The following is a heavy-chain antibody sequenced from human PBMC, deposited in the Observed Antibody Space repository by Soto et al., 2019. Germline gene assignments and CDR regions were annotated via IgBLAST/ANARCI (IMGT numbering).Heavy chain of an antibody. CDR3: VRPIDN. J-gene: IGHJ4*02. Sequence: WGSLRLSCSASGFTFSNYNIHWVRQAPGKGLEYVSAISSNGGSTYYTDSVKGRFTISRDNPNNTLYLQMSSLRAEDTAVYYCVRPIDNWGQGTLVTVSS. V-gene: IGHV3-64D*06. CDR2: ISSNGGST. CDR1: GFTFSNYN.